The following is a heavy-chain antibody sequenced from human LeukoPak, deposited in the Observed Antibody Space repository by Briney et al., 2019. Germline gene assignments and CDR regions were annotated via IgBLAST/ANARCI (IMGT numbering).Heavy chain of an antibody. D-gene: IGHD6-13*01. CDR2: INSDGSST. J-gene: IGHJ5*02. Sequence: GGSLGLSCAASGFTFSNYWMHWVRQGPGKGLVWVSRINSDGSSTIYADSVKGRFTISRDNAKNTPYLQMNSLRAEDTAVYYCVRGEGSLGSWGQGTLVTVSS. CDR3: VRGEGSLGS. CDR1: GFTFSNYW. V-gene: IGHV3-74*01.